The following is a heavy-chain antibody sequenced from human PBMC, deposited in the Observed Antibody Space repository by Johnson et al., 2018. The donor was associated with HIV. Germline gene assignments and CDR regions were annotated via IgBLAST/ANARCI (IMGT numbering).Heavy chain of an antibody. Sequence: EKLVESGGGVVQPGRSLRLSCAASGFTFSSYALTWVRQAPGKGLEWVSSIRGSGGTTYYADSVKGRFAISRDNSGNTLYLQMNSLRAEDTAVYYCAKVAVATAAGGVALDIWGPGTMVTVSS. CDR3: AKVAVATAAGGVALDI. J-gene: IGHJ3*02. D-gene: IGHD6-13*01. V-gene: IGHV3-23*04. CDR1: GFTFSSYA. CDR2: IRGSGGTT.